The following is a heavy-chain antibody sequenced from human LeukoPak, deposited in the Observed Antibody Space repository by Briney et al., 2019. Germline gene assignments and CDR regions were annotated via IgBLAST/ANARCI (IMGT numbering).Heavy chain of an antibody. J-gene: IGHJ6*03. CDR3: AKDPSSKYTNGWYYYYMDV. CDR2: IRYDGSNK. V-gene: IGHV3-30*02. CDR1: GFTFSSYG. D-gene: IGHD2-8*01. Sequence: GGSLRLSCAASGFTFSSYGMHWVRQAPGKGLEWVAFIRYDGSNKYYADSVKGRFTISRDNSKNTLYLQMNSLRAEDTAVYSCAKDPSSKYTNGWYYYYMDVWGKGTTVTVSS.